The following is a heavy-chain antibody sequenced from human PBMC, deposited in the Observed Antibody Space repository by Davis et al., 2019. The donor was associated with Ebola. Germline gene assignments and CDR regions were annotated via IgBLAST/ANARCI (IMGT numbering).Heavy chain of an antibody. J-gene: IGHJ4*02. CDR2: IHDSGST. CDR3: ARGGPRYYGSGTYYPN. Sequence: MPSETLSLTCTVSGGSISGDYWSWIRQPPGKGLEWIGYIHDSGSTNYNPSLKSRVTISVDTSKNQFSLKLSSVTAADTAVYYCARGGPRYYGSGTYYPNWGQGALVTVSS. CDR1: GGSISGDY. D-gene: IGHD3-10*01. V-gene: IGHV4-59*12.